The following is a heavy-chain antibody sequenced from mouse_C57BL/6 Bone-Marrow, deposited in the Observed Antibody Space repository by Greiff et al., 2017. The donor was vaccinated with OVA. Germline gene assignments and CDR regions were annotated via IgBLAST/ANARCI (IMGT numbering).Heavy chain of an antibody. CDR3: AGGNFGSSFYAMNY. V-gene: IGHV14-3*01. D-gene: IGHD1-1*01. Sequence: VQLQQSVAELVRPGASVKLSCTASGFNIKNTYMHWVKQRPEQGLEWIGRIDPANDNTKYAPKFQGKATMTADTSSNTAYLQLSSLSSEDTAVYCWAGGNFGSSFYAMNYGGQGTSVTVSS. J-gene: IGHJ4*01. CDR2: IDPANDNT. CDR1: GFNIKNTY.